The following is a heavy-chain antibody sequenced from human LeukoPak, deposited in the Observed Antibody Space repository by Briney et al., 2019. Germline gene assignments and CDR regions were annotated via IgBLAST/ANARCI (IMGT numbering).Heavy chain of an antibody. CDR3: ARTSGYCSSTSCSQLYYYYGMDV. D-gene: IGHD2-2*01. CDR1: GYTFTSYD. CDR2: MNPNSGNT. V-gene: IGHV1-8*01. Sequence: ASVKVSCKASGYTFTSYDINWVRQATGQGLEWMGWMNPNSGNTGYAQKFQGRVTMTRGTSTSTVYMELSSLRSEDTAVYYCARTSGYCSSTSCSQLYYYYGMDVWGQGTTVTVSS. J-gene: IGHJ6*02.